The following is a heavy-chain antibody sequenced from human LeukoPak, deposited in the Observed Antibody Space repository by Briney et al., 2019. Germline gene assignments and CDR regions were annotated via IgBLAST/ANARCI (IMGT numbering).Heavy chain of an antibody. CDR1: GFTFSDYY. Sequence: PGGSLRLSCAASGFTFSDYYMSWFRQAPGKGLEWVSYISSAGTMIYYADSLKGRFTISRDNAKNSLYLQMNSLRAEDTAVYYCARSVYSSNWYAWDYWGQGTLVTVSS. V-gene: IGHV3-11*01. CDR2: ISSAGTMI. CDR3: ARSVYSSNWYAWDY. J-gene: IGHJ4*02. D-gene: IGHD6-13*01.